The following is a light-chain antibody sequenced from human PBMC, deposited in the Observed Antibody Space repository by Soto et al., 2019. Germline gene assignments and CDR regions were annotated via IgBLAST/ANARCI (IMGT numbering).Light chain of an antibody. CDR1: QSVSSNY. J-gene: IGKJ4*01. CDR2: GAF. Sequence: EIVLTQSPGTLSLSPGERATFSCRASQSVSSNYLAWYQQKPGQAPRLLIYGAFKRATGIPDRFSGSGSGTDFTLTISRLEPEDFAVYFCQQYRSLPLTFGGGTKVEIK. V-gene: IGKV3-20*01. CDR3: QQYRSLPLT.